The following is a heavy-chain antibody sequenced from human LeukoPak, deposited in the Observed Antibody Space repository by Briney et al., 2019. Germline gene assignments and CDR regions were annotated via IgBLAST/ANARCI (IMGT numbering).Heavy chain of an antibody. CDR1: GGSFSGYY. CDR3: AIESGTPITGTTFVGY. V-gene: IGHV4-34*01. CDR2: INHSGST. D-gene: IGHD1-7*01. J-gene: IGHJ4*02. Sequence: KPSETLSLTCAVYGGSFSGYYWSWIRQPPGKGLEWIGEINHSGSTNYNPSLKSRVTISVDTSKNQFSLKLSSVTAADTAVYYCAIESGTPITGTTFVGYWGQGTLVPVSS.